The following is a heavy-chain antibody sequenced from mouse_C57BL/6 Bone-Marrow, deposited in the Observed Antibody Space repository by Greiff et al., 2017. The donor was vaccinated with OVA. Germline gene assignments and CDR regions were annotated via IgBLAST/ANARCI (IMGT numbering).Heavy chain of an antibody. CDR2: ISNLAYSI. Sequence: DVKLVESGGGLVQPGGSLKLSCAASGFTFSDYGMAWVRQAPRQGPEWVAFISNLAYSIYYADTVTGRFTISRENAKNTLYLEMSSLRSEDTAMYYCAGSYYSNYGFAYWGQGTLVTVSA. CDR1: GFTFSDYG. J-gene: IGHJ3*01. V-gene: IGHV5-15*01. D-gene: IGHD2-5*01. CDR3: AGSYYSNYGFAY.